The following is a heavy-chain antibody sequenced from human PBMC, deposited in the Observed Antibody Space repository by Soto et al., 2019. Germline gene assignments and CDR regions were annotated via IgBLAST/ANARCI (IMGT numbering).Heavy chain of an antibody. CDR1: GGSISSSSYY. D-gene: IGHD5-18*01. J-gene: IGHJ6*02. Sequence: SETLSLTCTVSGGSISSSSYYWGWIRKPPGKGLEWIGSIYYSGSTYYNPSLKSRVTISVDTSKNQFSLKLSSVTAADTAVYYCARQPRGYSYGRSYYYYGMDVWGQGTTVTVSS. CDR3: ARQPRGYSYGRSYYYYGMDV. V-gene: IGHV4-39*01. CDR2: IYYSGST.